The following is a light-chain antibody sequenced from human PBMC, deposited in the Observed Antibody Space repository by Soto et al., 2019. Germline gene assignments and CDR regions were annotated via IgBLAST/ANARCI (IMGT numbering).Light chain of an antibody. J-gene: IGKJ1*01. V-gene: IGKV3-11*01. CDR1: QSVSSY. Sequence: EIVLTQSPATLSLSPGERATLSCRASQSVSSYLAWYQHKPGQAPRLLIYDASKRATGIPARFSGSGSGTDFTLTISSLEPEDFAVYSCQQRSKWPPTWTFGQGTRVEIK. CDR2: DAS. CDR3: QQRSKWPPTWT.